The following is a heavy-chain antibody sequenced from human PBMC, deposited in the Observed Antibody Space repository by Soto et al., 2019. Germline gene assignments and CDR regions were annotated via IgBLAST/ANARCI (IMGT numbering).Heavy chain of an antibody. CDR1: GFSFDDHA. Sequence: GGTLRLSCAASGFSFDDHAMHWVRQTSGKGPEWFSGISWNSVTINYADSIKGRFTISRDNAKRTLYLQMNNLRPADTAMYFCVRSSGSQPRAGWFDPWGQGTLVTVSS. J-gene: IGHJ5*02. V-gene: IGHV3-9*01. CDR2: ISWNSVTI. CDR3: VRSSGSQPRAGWFDP. D-gene: IGHD1-26*01.